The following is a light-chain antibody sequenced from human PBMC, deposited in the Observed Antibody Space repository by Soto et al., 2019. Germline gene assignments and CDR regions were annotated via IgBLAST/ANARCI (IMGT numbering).Light chain of an antibody. CDR3: QQYYNWPLT. CDR2: GAS. V-gene: IGKV3-15*01. Sequence: IVMTQSPATLSVPPGERATLSCRASQSVGSNLAWYQQKPGQAPRLVIYGASTRDTGIPARFSGSGSGTEFTLTISSLQPEDFAVYYCQQYYNWPLTFGPGTKVEIK. J-gene: IGKJ3*01. CDR1: QSVGSN.